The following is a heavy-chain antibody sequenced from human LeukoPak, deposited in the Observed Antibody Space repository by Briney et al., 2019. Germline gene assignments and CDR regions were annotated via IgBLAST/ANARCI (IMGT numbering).Heavy chain of an antibody. D-gene: IGHD7-27*01. CDR1: GFTVSDFD. J-gene: IGHJ4*02. V-gene: IGHV3-73*01. CDR3: TRRPGDGTSDLPPFDL. Sequence: RAGGSLRLSCAASGFTVSDFDMHWVRQASGKGLEWVGRIRTKTKGYATTFAASLRGRFTGSRDDSENTAHLQMNSLRIEDTAVYYCTRRPGDGTSDLPPFDLWGQGTLVTVSS. CDR2: IRTKTKGYAT.